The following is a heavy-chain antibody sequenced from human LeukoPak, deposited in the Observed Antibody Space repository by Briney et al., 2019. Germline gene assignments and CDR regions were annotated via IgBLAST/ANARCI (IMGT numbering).Heavy chain of an antibody. Sequence: GGSLRLSCGASGFTFRTSWMNWVRQAPGKGLEWVASINPDGSEKYSVDSVKGRFTISRDNSKNTLYLQMNSLRAEDTAVYYCAKNYYGSGSYPYDYWGQGTLVTVSS. CDR1: GFTFRTSW. V-gene: IGHV3-7*01. D-gene: IGHD3-10*01. CDR2: INPDGSEK. J-gene: IGHJ4*02. CDR3: AKNYYGSGSYPYDY.